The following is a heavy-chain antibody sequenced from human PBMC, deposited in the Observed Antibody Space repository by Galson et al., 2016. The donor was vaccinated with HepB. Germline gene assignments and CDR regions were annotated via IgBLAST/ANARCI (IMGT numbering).Heavy chain of an antibody. J-gene: IGHJ5*02. V-gene: IGHV4-31*01. CDR2: IYYRGST. CDR1: GGSISSRAYY. Sequence: TLSLTCTVSGGSISSRAYYLSSIRQHPGKGLAWIGYIYYRGSTYYNPSPKSQVTISIDPSKTQFSLKLSSVTAADTAVYYCARDSRSHGMAAADPWGQGTLVTVSS. CDR3: ARDSRSHGMAAADP. D-gene: IGHD6-13*01.